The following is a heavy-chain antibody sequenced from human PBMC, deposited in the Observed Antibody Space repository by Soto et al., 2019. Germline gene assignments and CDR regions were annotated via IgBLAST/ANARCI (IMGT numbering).Heavy chain of an antibody. CDR3: ARVAAVAGTGYDY. CDR1: GYTFTGYY. D-gene: IGHD6-19*01. Sequence: ASVKVSCKASGYTFTGYYMHWVRQAPGQGLEWMGWISANSGNTNYAQKLQGRVTMTTDTSTSTAYMELRSLRSDDTAVYYCARVAAVAGTGYDYWGQGTLVTVSS. J-gene: IGHJ4*02. V-gene: IGHV1-18*04. CDR2: ISANSGNT.